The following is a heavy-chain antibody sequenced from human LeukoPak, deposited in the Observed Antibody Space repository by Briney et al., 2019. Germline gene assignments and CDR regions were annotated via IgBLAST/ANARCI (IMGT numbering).Heavy chain of an antibody. CDR3: ATWAFYHSLDV. V-gene: IGHV3-43*02. Sequence: GGSLRLSCEASGFTFDAYAMHRVRQAPGKGLEWVSLINKDGSATYYADSVKGRFTISRDNSKNSLYLQMNSLRSEDTALYYCATWAFYHSLDVWGQGTTVTVSS. D-gene: IGHD1-26*01. CDR1: GFTFDAYA. J-gene: IGHJ6*02. CDR2: INKDGSAT.